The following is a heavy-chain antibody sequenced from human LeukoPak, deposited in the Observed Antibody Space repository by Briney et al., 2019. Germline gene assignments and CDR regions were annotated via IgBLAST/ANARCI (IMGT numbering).Heavy chain of an antibody. Sequence: GGSLRLSCAASGFTFSSYAMSWVRQAPGKGLEWVSAISGSGGSTYYADSVKGRFTTSRDNSKNTLYLQMNGLRAEDTAVYYCAKDDGFSFDLWGRGTLVTVSS. CDR3: AKDDGFSFDL. V-gene: IGHV3-23*01. D-gene: IGHD3-10*01. CDR1: GFTFSSYA. J-gene: IGHJ2*01. CDR2: ISGSGGST.